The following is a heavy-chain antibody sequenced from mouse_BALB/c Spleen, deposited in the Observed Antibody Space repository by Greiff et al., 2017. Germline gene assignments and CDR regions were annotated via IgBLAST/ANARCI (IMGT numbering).Heavy chain of an antibody. CDR2: ISDGGSYT. CDR1: GFTFSDYY. Sequence: EVKLVESGGGLVQPGGSLKLSCAASGFTFSDYYMYWVRQTPEKRLEWVATISDGGSYTYYPDSVKGRFTISRDNAKNNLYLQMSSLKSEDTAMYYCARGLWDYWGQGTSVTVSS. V-gene: IGHV5-4*02. D-gene: IGHD2-2*01. J-gene: IGHJ4*01. CDR3: ARGLWDY.